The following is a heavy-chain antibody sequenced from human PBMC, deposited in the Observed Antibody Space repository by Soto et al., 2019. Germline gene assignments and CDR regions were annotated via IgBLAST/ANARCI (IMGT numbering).Heavy chain of an antibody. CDR2: IYYSGST. CDR3: ARLPDYGDQYYYYGMDV. CDR1: GGSISSGDYY. D-gene: IGHD4-17*01. J-gene: IGHJ6*02. V-gene: IGHV4-30-4*01. Sequence: PSETLSLTCTVSGGSISSGDYYWSWIRQPPGKGLEWIGCIYYSGSTYYNPSLKSRVTISVDTSKNQFSLKLSSVTAADTAVYYCARLPDYGDQYYYYGMDVWGQGTMVTVSS.